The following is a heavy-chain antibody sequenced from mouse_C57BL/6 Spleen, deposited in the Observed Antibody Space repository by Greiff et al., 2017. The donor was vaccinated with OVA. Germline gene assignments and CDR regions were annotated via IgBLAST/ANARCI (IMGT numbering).Heavy chain of an antibody. J-gene: IGHJ4*01. CDR1: GFTFSDYY. V-gene: IGHV5-16*01. D-gene: IGHD2-4*01. Sequence: EVKVVESEGGLVQPGSSMKLSCTASGFTFSDYYMAWVRQVPEKGLEWVANINYDGSSTYYLDSLKSRFIISRDNAKNILYLQMSSLKSEDTATYYCARVYYDYDGGYAMDYWGQGTSVTVSS. CDR3: ARVYYDYDGGYAMDY. CDR2: INYDGSST.